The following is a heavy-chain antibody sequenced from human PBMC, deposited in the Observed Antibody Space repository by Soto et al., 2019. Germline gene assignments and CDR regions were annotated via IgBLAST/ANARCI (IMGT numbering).Heavy chain of an antibody. Sequence: QLQLQESGPGLVKPSETLSLTCTVSGGSISSSSYYWGWIRQPPGKGLEWIGSIYYSGSTYYNPSLKSRVTISVDTSKNQFSLKLSSVTAADTAVYYCAGLVYTAMVIFDYWGQGTLVTVSS. J-gene: IGHJ4*02. D-gene: IGHD5-18*01. CDR2: IYYSGST. CDR3: AGLVYTAMVIFDY. V-gene: IGHV4-39*01. CDR1: GGSISSSSYY.